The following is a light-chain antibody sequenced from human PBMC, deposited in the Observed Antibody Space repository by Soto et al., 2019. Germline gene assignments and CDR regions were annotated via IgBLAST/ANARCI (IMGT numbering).Light chain of an antibody. V-gene: IGKV1-39*01. Sequence: DIQMTQSPSSLSASVGDRVTITCRASQRISNYLDWYQLKPGKAPKLLIYAASSLQSGVPSRFSGSGSGTDFTLTISSLQAEDFATYYCHHNYNGPPWTFGQGTKVEIK. J-gene: IGKJ1*01. CDR2: AAS. CDR3: HHNYNGPPWT. CDR1: QRISNY.